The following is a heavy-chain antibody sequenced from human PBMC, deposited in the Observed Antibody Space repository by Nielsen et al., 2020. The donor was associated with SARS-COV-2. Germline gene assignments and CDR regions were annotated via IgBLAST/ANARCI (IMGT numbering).Heavy chain of an antibody. CDR1: GFTFSSYG. D-gene: IGHD3-3*01. Sequence: GESLKISCAASGFTFSSYGMHWVRQAPGKGLKWVAVISYDGSNKYYADSVKGRFTISRDNSKNTLYLQMNSLRAEDTAVYYCAKGILFGVVPFYGMDVWGQGTTVTVSS. CDR3: AKGILFGVVPFYGMDV. CDR2: ISYDGSNK. J-gene: IGHJ6*02. V-gene: IGHV3-30*18.